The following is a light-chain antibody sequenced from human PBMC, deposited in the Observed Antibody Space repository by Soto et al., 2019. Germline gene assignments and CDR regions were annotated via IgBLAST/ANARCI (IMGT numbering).Light chain of an antibody. CDR1: SSNIGSNT. Sequence: QSVLTQPPSASGTPGQRVTISCSGSSSNIGSNTVNWYQQLPVTAPTLLIYSNNQRPSGVPDRLSGSKSGTSASLAVNGLQSGDEADYYCSAWDDSLNGPLFGRGTKLTVL. CDR2: SNN. J-gene: IGLJ3*02. V-gene: IGLV1-44*01. CDR3: SAWDDSLNGPL.